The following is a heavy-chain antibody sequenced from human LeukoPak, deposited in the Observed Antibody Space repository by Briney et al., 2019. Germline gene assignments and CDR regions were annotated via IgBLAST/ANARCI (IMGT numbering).Heavy chain of an antibody. CDR1: GFTVSNNY. CDR3: ARDPAVAGGGF. D-gene: IGHD6-19*01. CDR2: IYSGGST. V-gene: IGHV3-66*01. J-gene: IGHJ4*02. Sequence: GGSLRLSCAASGFTVSNNYMSWVRQAPGKGLEWVSVIYSGGSTYYADSVKGRFTISRDNSENTLYRQMNSLRAEDTAVYYCARDPAVAGGGFWGQGTLVTVSS.